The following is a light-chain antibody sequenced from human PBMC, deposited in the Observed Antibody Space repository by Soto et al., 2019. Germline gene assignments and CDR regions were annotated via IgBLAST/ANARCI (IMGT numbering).Light chain of an antibody. V-gene: IGLV2-23*02. J-gene: IGLJ1*01. CDR3: CTVVGVTNDV. Sequence: QSVLTQPASVSGSPGQSITISCSGNAVSYQLVSWYQQQPGKAPKLILYNVTRRPSGVSNRFSGFKSGTTASLKITGLQAEDEADYYCCTVVGVTNDVFGNGTKVT. CDR2: NVT. CDR1: GNAVSYQL.